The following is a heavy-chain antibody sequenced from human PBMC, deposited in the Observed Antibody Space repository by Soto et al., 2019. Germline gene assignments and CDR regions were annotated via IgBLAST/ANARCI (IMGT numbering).Heavy chain of an antibody. CDR2: IWYDGSNK. CDR1: GVTFSIYV. Sequence: PWWSLRLSCAASGVTFSIYVMPGVRKAQGKGLEWVAVIWYDGSNKYYADSVKGRFTISRDNSKNTLYLQMNSLRAEDTAVYYCARGKGGDSSGYYNIWGQGILVTVPS. CDR3: ARGKGGDSSGYYNI. J-gene: IGHJ4*02. V-gene: IGHV3-33*01. D-gene: IGHD3-22*01.